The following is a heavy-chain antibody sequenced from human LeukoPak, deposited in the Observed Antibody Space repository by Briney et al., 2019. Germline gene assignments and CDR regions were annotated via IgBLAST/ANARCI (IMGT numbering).Heavy chain of an antibody. CDR3: ASGQLYFDY. CDR2: INPNSGGT. CDR1: GHIVTGYY. Sequence: GASVKVSCKASGHIVTGYYMHWVRQAPGQGLEWMGWINPNSGGTNYAQKFQGRVTMTRDTSISTAYMELRSLRSDDTAVYYCASGQLYFDYWGQGTLVTVSS. J-gene: IGHJ4*02. D-gene: IGHD3-10*01. V-gene: IGHV1-2*02.